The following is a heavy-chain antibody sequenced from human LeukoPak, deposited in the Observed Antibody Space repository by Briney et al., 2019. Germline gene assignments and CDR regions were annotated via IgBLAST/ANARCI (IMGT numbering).Heavy chain of an antibody. CDR2: IYHSGST. CDR1: GYSISSGYY. J-gene: IGHJ4*02. CDR3: ARGSYGSGSYYAPFDY. Sequence: SETLSLTCAVSGYSISSGYYWGWIRQPPGKGLEWIGSIYHSGSTYYNPSLKSRVTISVATSKNQFSLKLSSVTAADTAVYYCARGSYGSGSYYAPFDYWGQGTLVTVSS. V-gene: IGHV4-38-2*01. D-gene: IGHD3-10*01.